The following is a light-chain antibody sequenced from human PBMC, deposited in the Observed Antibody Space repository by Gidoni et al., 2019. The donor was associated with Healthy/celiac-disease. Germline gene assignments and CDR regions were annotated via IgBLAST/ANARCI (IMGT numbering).Light chain of an antibody. V-gene: IGLV3-1*01. CDR2: QDT. Sequence: YELTQPPSVSVSPGQTASITCPGDKLGDKYACWYQQKPGQSPVLVIYQDTKRPSGIPERFSGSNSGNTATLTLSGTQAMDEADYYCQAWDSSTVVFGGGTKLTVL. J-gene: IGLJ3*02. CDR3: QAWDSSTVV. CDR1: KLGDKY.